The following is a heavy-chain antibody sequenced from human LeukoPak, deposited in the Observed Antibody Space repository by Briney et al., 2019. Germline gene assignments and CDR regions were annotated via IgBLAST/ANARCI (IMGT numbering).Heavy chain of an antibody. CDR2: IYHSGST. CDR3: ARVIWGYYFDY. D-gene: IGHD7-27*01. Sequence: SETPSLTRTLSGYFMCSVYYWGWIPQPPGKGLEWSGSIYHSGSTYYNPSLKSRVTISVDTSKNQFSLNLTSLPAQDRAVYFVARVIWGYYFDYWGQGTMVTVSS. V-gene: IGHV4-38-2*02. J-gene: IGHJ4*02. CDR1: GYFMCSVYY.